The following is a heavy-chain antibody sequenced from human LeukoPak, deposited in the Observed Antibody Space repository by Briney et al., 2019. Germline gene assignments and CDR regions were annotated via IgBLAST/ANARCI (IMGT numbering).Heavy chain of an antibody. Sequence: VASVKVSCKASGYTFTSYGISWVRQAPGQGLEWMGWISAYNGNTNYAQKLQGRVTMTRDTSISTAYMELSRLRSDDTAVYYCARWGLGDLYYFDYWGQGTLVTVSS. J-gene: IGHJ4*02. D-gene: IGHD3-16*01. V-gene: IGHV1-18*01. CDR1: GYTFTSYG. CDR3: ARWGLGDLYYFDY. CDR2: ISAYNGNT.